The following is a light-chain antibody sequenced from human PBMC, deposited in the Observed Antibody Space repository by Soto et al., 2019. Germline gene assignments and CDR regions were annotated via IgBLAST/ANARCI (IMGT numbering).Light chain of an antibody. CDR3: QQTFSPPYT. CDR2: VAS. Sequence: DIQMTQSLSSLSASVGDRVTITCRASQSISNSLSWYQQKPGKAPNFLIYVASTLQSGVPSRFSCSGSGTDFTLTISSLQPEDVATYYCQQTFSPPYTFGQGTKVEIK. V-gene: IGKV1-39*01. J-gene: IGKJ2*01. CDR1: QSISNS.